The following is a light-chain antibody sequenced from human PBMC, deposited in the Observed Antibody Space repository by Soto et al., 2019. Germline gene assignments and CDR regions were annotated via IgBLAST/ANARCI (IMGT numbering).Light chain of an antibody. Sequence: VMRQSPATLSLSPGKRATLSFRASQSVSSYLAWYQQKPGQAPRLLIYGASSRATGIPDRFSGSGSGIDFTLTISRLEPEDFAVYYCKQYGSSGKFGQGTKVDIK. J-gene: IGKJ1*01. CDR3: KQYGSSGK. CDR1: QSVSSY. CDR2: GAS. V-gene: IGKV3-20*01.